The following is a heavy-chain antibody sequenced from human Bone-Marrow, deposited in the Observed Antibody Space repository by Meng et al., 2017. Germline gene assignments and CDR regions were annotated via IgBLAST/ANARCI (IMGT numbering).Heavy chain of an antibody. CDR2: IGHSGFT. D-gene: IGHD1/OR15-1a*01. Sequence: QLQLQESGPGLVKPSETLSLTCSVSGDSISSSDSYWGWIRQSPGKGLEWIGSIGHSGFTYYTPSLESRVTVSVDTSRSQFSLELTSVTAADTAVYYCVRSRAWVRTGFDPWGQGTLVTAPQ. J-gene: IGHJ5*02. V-gene: IGHV4-39*01. CDR1: GDSISSSDSY. CDR3: VRSRAWVRTGFDP.